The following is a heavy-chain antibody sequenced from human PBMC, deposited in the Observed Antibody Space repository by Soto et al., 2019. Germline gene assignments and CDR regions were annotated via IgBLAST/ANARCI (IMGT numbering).Heavy chain of an antibody. CDR3: ARPRAAYGDSWA. V-gene: IGHV4-39*01. CDR2: VYYTGSA. CDR1: GDSISSSSYY. Sequence: QLQLQESGPGLVKPSETLSLTCAVSGDSISSSSYYWGWIRQPPGKGLEWIGSVYYTGSAFYSPSLQRRRTISVDTSKTPFSLKLRSVTAADTAVYYCARPRAAYGDSWAWGQGTLVTVSS. D-gene: IGHD4-17*01. J-gene: IGHJ5*02.